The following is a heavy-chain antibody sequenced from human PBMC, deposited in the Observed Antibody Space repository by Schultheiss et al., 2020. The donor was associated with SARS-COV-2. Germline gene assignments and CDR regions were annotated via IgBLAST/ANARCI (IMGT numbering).Heavy chain of an antibody. CDR1: GYSISSGYY. CDR2: IYHSGST. J-gene: IGHJ3*02. V-gene: IGHV4-38-2*02. CDR3: ARGAYAFDI. Sequence: SETLSLTCTVSGYSISSGYYWGWIRQPPGKGLEWIGSIYHSGSTYYNPSLKSRVTISVDTSKNQFSLKLSSVTAAETAVYYCARGAYAFDIWGQGTMVTVSS. D-gene: IGHD2-21*01.